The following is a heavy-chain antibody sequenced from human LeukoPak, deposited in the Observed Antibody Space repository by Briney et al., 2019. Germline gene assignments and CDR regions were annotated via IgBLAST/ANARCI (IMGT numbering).Heavy chain of an antibody. CDR3: ASRLVDSYYYYGLDV. CDR2: IYYSGGT. J-gene: IGHJ6*02. Sequence: SETLPLTCTVSNGSISGFYWSWIRQPPGKGLEWIGYIYYSGGTDYNPSLKSRVTMSVDTSKKQFSLNLKSATDADTAVYYCASRLVDSYYYYGLDVWGQGTTVTVSS. CDR1: NGSISGFY. V-gene: IGHV4-59*01. D-gene: IGHD6-6*01.